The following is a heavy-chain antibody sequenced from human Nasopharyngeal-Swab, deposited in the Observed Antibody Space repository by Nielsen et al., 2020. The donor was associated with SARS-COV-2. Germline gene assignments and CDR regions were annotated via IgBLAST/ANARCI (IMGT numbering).Heavy chain of an antibody. Sequence: WVRQAPGHRLEWMGWINAGNGNTKYSQKFQGRVTITRDTSASTAYMELSSLSSEDTAVYYCARDTGDCSGGSCYPGRFDPWGQGTLVTVSS. V-gene: IGHV1-3*01. CDR2: INAGNGNT. D-gene: IGHD2-15*01. CDR3: ARDTGDCSGGSCYPGRFDP. J-gene: IGHJ5*02.